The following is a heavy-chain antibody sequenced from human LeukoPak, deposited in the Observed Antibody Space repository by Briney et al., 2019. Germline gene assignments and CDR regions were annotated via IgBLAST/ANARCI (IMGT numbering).Heavy chain of an antibody. CDR2: INHSGST. CDR3: AKDGAQRWILYSFDY. CDR1: GGSFSGYY. V-gene: IGHV4-34*01. J-gene: IGHJ4*02. Sequence: SETLSLTCAVYGGSFSGYYWSWIRQPPGKGLEWIGEINHSGSTNYNPSLKRRVTISVDTSKNQFSLKLSSVTAADTAVYYCAKDGAQRWILYSFDYWGQGTLVTVSS. D-gene: IGHD2-8*01.